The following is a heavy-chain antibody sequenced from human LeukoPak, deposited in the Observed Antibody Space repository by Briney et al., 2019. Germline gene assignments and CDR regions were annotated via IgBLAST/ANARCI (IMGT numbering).Heavy chain of an antibody. CDR1: DNSFNSYI. CDR2: ISASSTYT. J-gene: IGHJ6*04. Sequence: GGSLRLSCVATDNSFNSYIINWIRQAPGKPLEWVSSISASSTYTYSADSVTGRFTISRDNDKQSMYLQMDSLRAGDTAVYYCARLWEEGLRPPLYYYYYGLDAWGKGTTVTVSS. D-gene: IGHD3-16*01. V-gene: IGHV3-21*01. CDR3: ARLWEEGLRPPLYYYYYGLDA.